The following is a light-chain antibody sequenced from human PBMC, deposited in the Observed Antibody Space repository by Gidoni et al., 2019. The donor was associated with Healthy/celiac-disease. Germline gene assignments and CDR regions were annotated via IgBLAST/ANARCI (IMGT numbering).Light chain of an antibody. CDR2: AAS. CDR1: QGISSY. CDR3: QQLNSYPPFT. Sequence: DIQLTQSPSFLSASVGARVTITCRASQGISSYLAWYQQKPGKAPKLLIYAASTLQSGVPSRFSGSGSGTEFTLTLSSLQPEDFATYYCQQLNSYPPFTFGPGTKVDIK. V-gene: IGKV1-9*01. J-gene: IGKJ3*01.